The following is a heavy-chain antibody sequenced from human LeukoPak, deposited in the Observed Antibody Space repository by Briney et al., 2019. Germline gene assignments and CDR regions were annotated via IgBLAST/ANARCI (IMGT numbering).Heavy chain of an antibody. Sequence: GASVKVSCKASGYTFTGYYMHWVRQAPGQGLEWMGWINPNSGGTNYAQKFQGRVTMTRDTSISTAYMELSRLRSDDTAVYYCARDCGYSGYELDAFDIWGQGTMVTVSS. CDR1: GYTFTGYY. D-gene: IGHD5-12*01. CDR3: ARDCGYSGYELDAFDI. V-gene: IGHV1-2*02. CDR2: INPNSGGT. J-gene: IGHJ3*02.